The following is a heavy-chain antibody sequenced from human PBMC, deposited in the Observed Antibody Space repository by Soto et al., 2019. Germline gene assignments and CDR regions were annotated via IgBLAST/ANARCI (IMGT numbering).Heavy chain of an antibody. CDR3: ARHVSLHFGDYYYMDV. V-gene: IGHV4-39*01. CDR1: GDSISSGSYY. CDR2: IYSTGNT. D-gene: IGHD3-10*01. Sequence: QLQLQESGPGLVRPSETLSLTCTVSGDSISSGSYYWAWIRQPPGKGLEWIGNIYSTGNTYYNPSLKSRVAISVDTSKNQFSLKLTSVAAADSAVYFCARHVSLHFGDYYYMDVWGKGTTVTVSS. J-gene: IGHJ6*03.